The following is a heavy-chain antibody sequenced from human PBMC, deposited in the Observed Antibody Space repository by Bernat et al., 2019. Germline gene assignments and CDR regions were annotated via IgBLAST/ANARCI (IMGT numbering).Heavy chain of an antibody. J-gene: IGHJ4*02. CDR2: ISGSGGSA. CDR1: GLTFSNYA. V-gene: IGHV3-23*04. D-gene: IGHD1-26*01. Sequence: EVQLVESGGGLVQPGGSLRLSCAASGLTFSNYAMSWVRQAPGKGLEWVSGISGSGGSAFYADSVKGRFIIFRDNSKSTLYLQMNSLRAEDTAVYYCAKVPGASLGAKGVYFDYWGQGTLVTVSS. CDR3: AKVPGASLGAKGVYFDY.